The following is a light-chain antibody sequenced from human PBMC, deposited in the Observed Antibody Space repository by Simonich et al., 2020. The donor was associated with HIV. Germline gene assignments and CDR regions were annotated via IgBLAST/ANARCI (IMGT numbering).Light chain of an antibody. CDR3: QQYNSYPLT. J-gene: IGKJ4*01. V-gene: IGKV1-33*01. CDR1: QDISND. CDR2: AAS. Sequence: DIQMTQSPSSLSASVGDRVTITCQASQDISNDLNWYQQKPGKAPKLLIYAASNLETGVPSRFSGSGSGTDFTFTISSLQPEDFATYYCQQYNSYPLTFGGGTKVEIK.